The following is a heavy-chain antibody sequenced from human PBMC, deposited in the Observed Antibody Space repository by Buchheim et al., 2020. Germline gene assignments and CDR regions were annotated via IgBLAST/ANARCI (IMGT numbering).Heavy chain of an antibody. D-gene: IGHD4-17*01. CDR3: ARGGIYGDYVDYFDY. Sequence: EVQLVESGGGLVKPGGSLRLSCAASGFTFSSYSMNWVRQAPGKGLEWVSSISSSSSFIYYADSVKGRFTISRDNAKNSLYLQMNSLRAEDTAVYYCARGGIYGDYVDYFDYWGQGTL. CDR1: GFTFSSYS. CDR2: ISSSSSFI. J-gene: IGHJ4*02. V-gene: IGHV3-21*01.